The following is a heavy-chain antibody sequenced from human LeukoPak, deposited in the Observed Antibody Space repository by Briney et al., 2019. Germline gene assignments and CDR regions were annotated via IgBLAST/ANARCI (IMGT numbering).Heavy chain of an antibody. V-gene: IGHV1-24*01. CDR3: ATDRDSSGSFDY. CDR2: FDPEDGET. J-gene: IGHJ4*02. Sequence: ASVKVSCKVSGYTLTELSMHWVRQAPGKGLEWMGGFDPEDGETIYAQKFQGRVTMTEDTSTDTAYMELSGLRSEDTAVYYCATDRDSSGSFDYWGQGTLVTVSS. D-gene: IGHD3-22*01. CDR1: GYTLTELS.